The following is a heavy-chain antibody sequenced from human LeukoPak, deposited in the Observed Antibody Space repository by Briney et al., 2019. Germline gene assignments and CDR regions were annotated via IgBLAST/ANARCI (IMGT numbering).Heavy chain of an antibody. CDR3: ARQTASDNWFDP. Sequence: SETLSLTCTVSGGSISTYYWNWIRQPPGKGLEWIGYIYYSGSTNYNPSLKSRVTISVDTSKNQLSLKLTSVTAADTAVYYCARQTASDNWFDPWGQGTLVTVSS. CDR1: GGSISTYY. V-gene: IGHV4-59*08. J-gene: IGHJ5*02. CDR2: IYYSGST. D-gene: IGHD5-18*01.